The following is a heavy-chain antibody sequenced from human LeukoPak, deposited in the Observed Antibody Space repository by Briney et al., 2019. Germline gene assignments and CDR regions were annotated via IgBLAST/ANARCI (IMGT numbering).Heavy chain of an antibody. CDR3: ARRGNYGDYFDY. Sequence: ASVKVSCKASGYTFTGYYMHWVRQSPGQGLEWMGWINPNSGSTNYAQKFQGRVTMTRDTSISTAFMDLSRLRSDDTAVYYCARRGNYGDYFDYWGQGTLVTVSS. J-gene: IGHJ4*02. V-gene: IGHV1-2*02. D-gene: IGHD4-17*01. CDR1: GYTFTGYY. CDR2: INPNSGST.